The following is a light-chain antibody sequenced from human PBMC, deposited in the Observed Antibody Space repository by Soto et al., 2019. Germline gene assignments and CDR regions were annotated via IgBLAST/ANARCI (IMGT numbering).Light chain of an antibody. V-gene: IGKV1-33*01. CDR1: QHINNY. CDR3: QQYENLPT. CDR2: DAS. Sequence: DVRMTLSTCALSASLGGRVTIACHASQHINNYLNCYQQKPERAPKLLIYDASNLEAGVPSRFRGSGSGTDFTFTISRLQPEDIATYYCQQYENLPTFGQGTRLEI. J-gene: IGKJ5*01.